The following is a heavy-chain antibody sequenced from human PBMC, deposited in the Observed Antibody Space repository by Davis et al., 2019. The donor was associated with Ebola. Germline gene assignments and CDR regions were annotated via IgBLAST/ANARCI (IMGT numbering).Heavy chain of an antibody. CDR1: SGSISSYY. CDR3: ASGSNYQYYYYGMDV. Sequence: SETLSLTCTVSSGSISSYYWSWIRQPPGKGLEWIGEINHSGSTNYNPSLKSRVTISVDTSKNQFSLKLSSVTAADTAVYYCASGSNYQYYYYGMDVWGQGTTVTVSS. J-gene: IGHJ6*02. CDR2: INHSGST. D-gene: IGHD4-11*01. V-gene: IGHV4-34*01.